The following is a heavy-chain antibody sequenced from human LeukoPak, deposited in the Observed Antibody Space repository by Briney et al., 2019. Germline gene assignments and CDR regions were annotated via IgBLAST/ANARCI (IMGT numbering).Heavy chain of an antibody. D-gene: IGHD3-10*01. CDR3: ARPNYGSGIYFDY. J-gene: IGHJ4*02. Sequence: SETLSVTCTVSGYSISSGYYWGWIRQPAGKGLEWIGRIYTSGSTNYSPSLKSRVTISVDTSKNQFSLKLSSVTAADTAVYYCARPNYGSGIYFDYWGQGTLVTVSS. V-gene: IGHV4-61*02. CDR2: IYTSGST. CDR1: GYSISSGYY.